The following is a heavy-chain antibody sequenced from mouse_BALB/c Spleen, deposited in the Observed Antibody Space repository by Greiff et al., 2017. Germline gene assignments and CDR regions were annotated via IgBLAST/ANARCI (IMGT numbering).Heavy chain of an antibody. CDR3: ARGHRYDRDAMDY. V-gene: IGHV3-8*02. J-gene: IGHJ4*01. Sequence: EVKLLESGPSLVKPSQTLSLTCSVTGDSITSGYWNWIRKFPGNKLEYMGYISYSGSTYYNPSLKSRISITRDTSKNQYYLQLNSVTTEDTATYYCARGHRYDRDAMDYWGQGTSVTVSS. CDR1: GDSITSGY. D-gene: IGHD2-14*01. CDR2: ISYSGST.